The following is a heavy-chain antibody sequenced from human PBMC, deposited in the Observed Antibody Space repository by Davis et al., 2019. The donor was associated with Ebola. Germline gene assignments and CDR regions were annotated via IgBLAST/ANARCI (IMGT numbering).Heavy chain of an antibody. CDR3: SERGSSV. J-gene: IGHJ4*02. CDR1: GVSISRHY. V-gene: IGHV4-59*03. CDR2: IYYTGSA. D-gene: IGHD3-10*01. Sequence: PSDTLSLTFTVPGVSISRHYWSWIRHPPGERLAWFGSIYYTGSAYYNSSLASRATISIDTSKNQFSLKLTSVTAADTAMYYCSERGSSVWGQGTLVTVSS.